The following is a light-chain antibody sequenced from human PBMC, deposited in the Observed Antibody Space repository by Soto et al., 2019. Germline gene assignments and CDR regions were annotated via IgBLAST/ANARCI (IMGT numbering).Light chain of an antibody. J-gene: IGLJ3*02. CDR2: DVT. Sequence: QSALTQPASVSGSPGQSITISCTGTTSDVGAYNYVSWYQQHPGKAPQLMIYDVTNRPSGVSNRFSGSKSGNTASLTISGRQAEDEADYYCSSYISSSTLVFGGGTKLTVL. V-gene: IGLV2-14*03. CDR3: SSYISSSTLV. CDR1: TSDVGAYNY.